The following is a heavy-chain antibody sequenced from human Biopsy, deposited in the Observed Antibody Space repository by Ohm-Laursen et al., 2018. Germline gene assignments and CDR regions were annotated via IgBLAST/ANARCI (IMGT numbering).Heavy chain of an antibody. CDR1: GGPSSNYA. Sequence: SVKVSCNASGGPSSNYAFSWVRQAPGQGLEWVGRIVPILGHLNYAQRFQGRVSITADKSTTYVYMELSRLTSGGTAVYYCAADADGYYTEFDYWGPGTLVTVSS. CDR3: AADADGYYTEFDY. V-gene: IGHV1-69*04. CDR2: IVPILGHL. J-gene: IGHJ4*02. D-gene: IGHD3-3*01.